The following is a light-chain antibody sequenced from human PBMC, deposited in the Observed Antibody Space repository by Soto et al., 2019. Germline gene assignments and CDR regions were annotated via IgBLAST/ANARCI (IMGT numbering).Light chain of an antibody. CDR3: QQRSNWPPVT. J-gene: IGKJ3*01. V-gene: IGKV3-11*01. CDR1: QSVSSY. CDR2: DAS. Sequence: EIVLTQSPATLSLSPGERATLSCRASQSVSSYLAWYQQKPGQAPSLLIYDASNRATGIPARFSGSGSGTDFTLTISSREPEDFAVYYCQQRSNWPPVTFGPGTKVDIK.